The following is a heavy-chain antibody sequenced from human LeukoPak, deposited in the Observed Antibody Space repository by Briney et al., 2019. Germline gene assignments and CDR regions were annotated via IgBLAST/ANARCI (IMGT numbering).Heavy chain of an antibody. CDR3: ARGRVSSSSWNSAYYYYYMDV. CDR2: IYTSGST. J-gene: IGHJ6*03. V-gene: IGHV4-61*02. CDR1: GGSISSGSYY. Sequence: SETLSLTCTVSGGSISSGSYYWSWIRQPAGKGLEWIGRIYTSGSTNYNPSLKSRVTISVDTSKNHFSLKLSSLTAADTAVYFCARGRVSSSSWNSAYYYYYMDVWGKGTTVTVSS. D-gene: IGHD6-13*01.